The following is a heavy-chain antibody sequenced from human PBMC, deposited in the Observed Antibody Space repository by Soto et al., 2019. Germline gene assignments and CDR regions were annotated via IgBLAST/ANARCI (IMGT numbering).Heavy chain of an antibody. D-gene: IGHD2-15*01. Sequence: SVKVSCKASGGTFSSYAISWVRQAPGQGLEWMGGIIPIFGTANYAQKFQGRVTITADESTSTAYMELSSLRSEDTAVYYCARAVDRFYYFDYWGQGTLVTVSS. CDR2: IIPIFGTA. CDR3: ARAVDRFYYFDY. J-gene: IGHJ4*02. CDR1: GGTFSSYA. V-gene: IGHV1-69*13.